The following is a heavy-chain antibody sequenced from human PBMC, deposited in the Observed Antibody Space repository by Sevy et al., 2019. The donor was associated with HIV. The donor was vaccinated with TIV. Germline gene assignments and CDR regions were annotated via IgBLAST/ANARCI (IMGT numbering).Heavy chain of an antibody. CDR2: IRYDESEQ. CDR3: AKDPRPSHRITTFGGVDYFEY. V-gene: IGHV3-30*02. Sequence: GGSLRLSCAASAFTFSTYGMHWVRQAPGKGLEWVAFIRYDESEQYCADSVKGRCTISRDNSKSTLYLRLSSLRDEDTAVYYCAKDPRPSHRITTFGGVDYFEYWGQGTLVTVSS. D-gene: IGHD3-3*01. J-gene: IGHJ4*02. CDR1: AFTFSTYG.